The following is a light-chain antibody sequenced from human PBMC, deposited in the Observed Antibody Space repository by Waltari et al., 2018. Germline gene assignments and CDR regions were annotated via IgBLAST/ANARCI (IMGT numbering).Light chain of an antibody. V-gene: IGLV2-11*01. CDR3: CSYAGSYTWV. CDR1: SSDVSSYNY. J-gene: IGLJ3*02. CDR2: DFT. Sequence: QSALTQPRSVSGSPGQSVTISCTGTSSDVSSYNYVSWYKQHPGKAPKLIIYDFTQRPSGVPDRFSGSKSGNTASLTISGLQAEDEADYYCCSYAGSYTWVFGGGTELTVL.